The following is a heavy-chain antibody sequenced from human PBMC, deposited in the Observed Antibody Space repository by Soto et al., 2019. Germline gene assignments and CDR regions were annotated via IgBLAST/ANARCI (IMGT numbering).Heavy chain of an antibody. Sequence: SETLSLTCTVSGGSISSSDYYWSWIRQPPGKGLEWIGYIYYSGSTNSSPSLKSRVTISADTSKNQFSLQLSSVTAADTAVYYCARDSRPAVNTGGHYRYSMDVWGQGTTVTV. CDR3: ARDSRPAVNTGGHYRYSMDV. V-gene: IGHV4-30-4*01. D-gene: IGHD4-17*01. J-gene: IGHJ6*02. CDR2: IYYSGST. CDR1: GGSISSSDYY.